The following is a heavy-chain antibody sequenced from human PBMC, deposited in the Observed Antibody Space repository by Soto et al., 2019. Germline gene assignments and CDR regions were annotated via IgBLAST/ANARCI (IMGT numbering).Heavy chain of an antibody. CDR3: ARGQWLENDVFDI. J-gene: IGHJ3*02. V-gene: IGHV4-39*07. CDR1: GGSISSSSYY. CDR2: IYYGGST. D-gene: IGHD6-19*01. Sequence: SETLSLTCTVSGGSISSSSYYWGWIRQHPGKGLEWIGCIYYGGSTYYNPSLKGRVTISMDTSRNQFSLKLSSVTAADTAVYYCARGQWLENDVFDIWGQGRMVTVSS.